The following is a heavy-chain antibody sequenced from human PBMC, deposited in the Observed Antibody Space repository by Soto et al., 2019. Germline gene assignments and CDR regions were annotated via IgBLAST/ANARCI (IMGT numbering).Heavy chain of an antibody. D-gene: IGHD1-7*01. Sequence: SETLSLTCTVSGGSISSGGYYWSWIRQHPGKGLEWIGYIYYSGSTYYNPSLKSRVTISVDTSKNQFSLKLSSVTAADTAVYYCARSHYNWNYLGPWFDPWGQGTLVTVSS. V-gene: IGHV4-31*03. J-gene: IGHJ5*02. CDR2: IYYSGST. CDR1: GGSISSGGYY. CDR3: ARSHYNWNYLGPWFDP.